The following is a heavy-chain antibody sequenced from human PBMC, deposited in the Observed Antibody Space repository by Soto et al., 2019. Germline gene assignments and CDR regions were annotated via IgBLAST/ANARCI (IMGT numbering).Heavy chain of an antibody. CDR1: GFTFISYG. V-gene: IGHV3-33*08. J-gene: IGHJ6*02. Sequence: GGSLRLSCAASGFTFISYGMHWVRQAPGKGLEWVAVIWYDGSNKYYADSVKGRFTISRDNSKNTLYLQMNSLRAEDTAVYYCARESIVVVPAAMRYYYYGMDVWGQGTTVTVSS. CDR2: IWYDGSNK. D-gene: IGHD2-2*01. CDR3: ARESIVVVPAAMRYYYYGMDV.